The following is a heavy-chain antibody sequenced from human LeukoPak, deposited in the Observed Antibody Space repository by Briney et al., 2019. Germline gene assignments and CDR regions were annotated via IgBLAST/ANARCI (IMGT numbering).Heavy chain of an antibody. J-gene: IGHJ3*02. V-gene: IGHV3-7*03. D-gene: IGHD3-9*01. CDR1: GFTFSGYW. Sequence: PGGSLRLSCAASGFTFSGYWMSWVRQVPRKGLEWVANIKQDGSDKYYGDSVKGRFTISRDNAKNSLYLQMNSLRAEDTALYYCAKDILANHDAFDIWGQGTMVTVSS. CDR2: IKQDGSDK. CDR3: AKDILANHDAFDI.